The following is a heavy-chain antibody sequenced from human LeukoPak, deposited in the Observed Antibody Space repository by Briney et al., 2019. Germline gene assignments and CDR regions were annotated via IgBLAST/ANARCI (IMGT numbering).Heavy chain of an antibody. Sequence: GESLKISCKGSGYSFTSYWIGWVRQMPGKGLEWMGIIYPGDSDTRYSPSFQGQVTISADKSISTAHLQWSSLKASDTAMYYCATETFYYDSSGYGDAFDIWGQGTMVTVSS. CDR3: ATETFYYDSSGYGDAFDI. D-gene: IGHD3-22*01. CDR1: GYSFTSYW. V-gene: IGHV5-51*01. CDR2: IYPGDSDT. J-gene: IGHJ3*02.